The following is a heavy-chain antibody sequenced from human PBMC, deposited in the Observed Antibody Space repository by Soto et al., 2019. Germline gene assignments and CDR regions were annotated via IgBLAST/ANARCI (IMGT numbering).Heavy chain of an antibody. V-gene: IGHV4-39*07. D-gene: IGHD2-2*01. CDR1: VPSISGSSFY. CDR2: IYSSVST. J-gene: IGHJ6*02. CDR3: ARENYCTSTSCYHFYYGMDV. Sequence: PPQTLSLTCTVSVPSISGSSFYWAWIRQPPAEGLDWIGSIYSSVSTNYNPSLKSRVTISVDTSKNQFSLKLSSVSAADTAVYYCARENYCTSTSCYHFYYGMDVWGQGTAVTVSS.